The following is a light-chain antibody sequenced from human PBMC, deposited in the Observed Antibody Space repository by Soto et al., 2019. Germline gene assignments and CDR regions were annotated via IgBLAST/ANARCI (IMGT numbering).Light chain of an antibody. J-gene: IGKJ1*01. Sequence: EIVRTQSPATLSVSPGERATLSCRASQSVNSRLAWYQQKPGQTPRLLIYDASTRATGIPTRFSGSGSGTDFTLTISSLQSEDFAVYYCQQYNNWPWTFGQGTKVDIK. CDR1: QSVNSR. CDR3: QQYNNWPWT. CDR2: DAS. V-gene: IGKV3-15*01.